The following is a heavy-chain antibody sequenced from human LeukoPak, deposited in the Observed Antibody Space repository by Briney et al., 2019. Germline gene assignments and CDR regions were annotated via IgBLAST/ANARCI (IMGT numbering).Heavy chain of an antibody. J-gene: IGHJ4*02. V-gene: IGHV4-39*01. Sequence: SETLSLTCSVSGGSISSTRYYWGWIRQPPGKGLDWIGSMYYTGSSYYNPSLKSRVTISADTSKNQFSLKMSSVTATDTAVYCARGEKVLDYFDYWGQGTLVTVSS. CDR1: GGSISSTRYY. CDR3: ARGEKVLDYFDY. CDR2: MYYTGSS. D-gene: IGHD3-16*01.